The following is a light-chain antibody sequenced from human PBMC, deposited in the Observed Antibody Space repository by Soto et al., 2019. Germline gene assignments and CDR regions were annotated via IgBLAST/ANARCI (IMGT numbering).Light chain of an antibody. CDR1: QSISSW. V-gene: IGKV1-5*03. Sequence: DIQMTQSPSTLSASVGDRVTITCRASQSISSWLAWYQQKPGKAPKLLIYKASSLESGVPSRFSGSGSGTEFSLSTSSLQPDYLATYHSQQHNTYWTFGQGTKVEIQ. CDR2: KAS. CDR3: QQHNTYWT. J-gene: IGKJ1*01.